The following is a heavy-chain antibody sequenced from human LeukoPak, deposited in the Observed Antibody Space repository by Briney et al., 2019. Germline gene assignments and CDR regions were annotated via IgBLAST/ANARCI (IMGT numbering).Heavy chain of an antibody. J-gene: IGHJ4*02. Sequence: SETLSLTCTVSGGSISSSSYYWGWIRQPPGKGLEWIGSIYYSGSTYYNPSLKSRVTISVDTSKNQFSLKLSSVTAADTAVYYCARLRYSYGGFDYWGQGTLVTVSS. V-gene: IGHV4-39*01. D-gene: IGHD5-18*01. CDR3: ARLRYSYGGFDY. CDR1: GGSISSSSYY. CDR2: IYYSGST.